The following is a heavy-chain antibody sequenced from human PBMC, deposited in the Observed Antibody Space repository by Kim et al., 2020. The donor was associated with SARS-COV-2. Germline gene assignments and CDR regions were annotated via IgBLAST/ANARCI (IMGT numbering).Heavy chain of an antibody. D-gene: IGHD2-8*01. V-gene: IGHV3-53*01. J-gene: IGHJ3*01. Sequence: GGSLRLSCAVSGFSVSDSYISWVRQAPGKGLEWVSVIYRGGSTFYAHSVKGRFTISRDTSKNTVSLEMNTVRAEDTAVYYCARAAFADWKLYSFDVWGQG. CDR2: IYRGGST. CDR3: ARAAFADWKLYSFDV. CDR1: GFSVSDSY.